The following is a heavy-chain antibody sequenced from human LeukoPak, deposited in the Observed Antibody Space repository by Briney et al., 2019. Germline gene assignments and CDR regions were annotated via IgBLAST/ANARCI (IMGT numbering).Heavy chain of an antibody. CDR2: ISSSGITI. J-gene: IGHJ4*02. CDR3: ARGPSGSYGVYFDY. Sequence: GGSLRLSCAASGFTFSSYEMNWVRQAPGKGLEWVSYISSSGITIYYTDSVKGRFTISRDNAKNSLYLQMNSLRAEDTAVYYRARGPSGSYGVYFDYWGQGTLVTVSS. D-gene: IGHD1-26*01. V-gene: IGHV3-48*03. CDR1: GFTFSSYE.